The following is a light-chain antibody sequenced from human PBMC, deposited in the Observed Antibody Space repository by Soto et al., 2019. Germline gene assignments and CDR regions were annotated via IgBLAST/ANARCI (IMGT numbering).Light chain of an antibody. J-gene: IGLJ3*02. V-gene: IGLV2-11*01. CDR3: CFYAGNSLWL. CDR2: DVS. Sequence: QSALTQPRSVSGSPGQSVTISCTGTSSDVGGYNYVSWYQQHPGKAPKLMIYDVSKWPSGVPDRFSGSKSGNTASLTISGLQAEDEADYYCCFYAGNSLWLFGVGTKLTVL. CDR1: SSDVGGYNY.